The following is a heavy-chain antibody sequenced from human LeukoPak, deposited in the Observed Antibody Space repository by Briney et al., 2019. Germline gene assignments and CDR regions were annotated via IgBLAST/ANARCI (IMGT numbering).Heavy chain of an antibody. CDR1: GGSFSGYY. D-gene: IGHD4-11*01. V-gene: IGHV4-34*01. J-gene: IGHJ5*02. CDR2: INHSGST. Sequence: PSETLSLTCAVYGGSFSGYYWSWIRQPPGKGLEWIGEINHSGSTNYNPSLKSRVTISVDTSKNQFSLKLSSVTAADTAVYYCARKWRRDYSKISTARFGPWGQGTLVTVSS. CDR3: ARKWRRDYSKISTARFGP.